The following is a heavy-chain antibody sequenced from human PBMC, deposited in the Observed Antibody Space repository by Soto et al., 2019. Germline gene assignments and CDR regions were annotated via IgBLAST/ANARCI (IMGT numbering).Heavy chain of an antibody. CDR1: GFSLSTSGMC. V-gene: IGHV2-70*11. D-gene: IGHD6-19*01. Sequence: SGPTLVNPIQTLTLTCTFSGFSLSTSGMCVSWIRQPPGKALEWLARIDWDDDKYYSTSLKTRLTISKDTSKNQVVLTMTNMEPVDTATYYCARRRIAVAENYDYGMDVWGQGTTVTASS. CDR2: IDWDDDK. J-gene: IGHJ6*02. CDR3: ARRRIAVAENYDYGMDV.